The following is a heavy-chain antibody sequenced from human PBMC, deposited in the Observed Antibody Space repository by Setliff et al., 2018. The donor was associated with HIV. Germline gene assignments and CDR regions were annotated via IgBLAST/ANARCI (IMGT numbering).Heavy chain of an antibody. Sequence: ASVKVSCKASGYTFTNYAINWVRQAPGQGLEWMGGINTNSGGPTYAQAFTGRFVFSVDTSITTAYLEISSLKAEDTAVYYCARALYGDYGGDLNWLDPWGQGTLVTVSS. D-gene: IGHD4-17*01. J-gene: IGHJ5*02. V-gene: IGHV7-4-1*01. CDR2: INTNSGGP. CDR3: ARALYGDYGGDLNWLDP. CDR1: GYTFTNYA.